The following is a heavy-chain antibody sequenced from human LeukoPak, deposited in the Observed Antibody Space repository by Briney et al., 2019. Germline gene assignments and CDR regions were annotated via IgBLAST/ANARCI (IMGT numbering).Heavy chain of an antibody. CDR2: IYSDGST. CDR1: GFTLSSNY. J-gene: IGHJ4*02. D-gene: IGHD6-13*01. V-gene: IGHV3-66*01. Sequence: GGSLRLPCAGSGFTLSSNYMSWARQAPGKGLEWVSVIYSDGSTYYADSVKGRFIISRDNSKNTLYLQMNSLRAEDTAVYYCSGAGAAAGPFDYWGQGTLVTVSS. CDR3: SGAGAAAGPFDY.